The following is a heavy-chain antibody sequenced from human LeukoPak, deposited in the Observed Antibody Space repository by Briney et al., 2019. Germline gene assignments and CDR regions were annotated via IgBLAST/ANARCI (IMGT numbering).Heavy chain of an antibody. CDR2: ISAYNGNT. V-gene: IGHV1-18*01. Sequence: ASVKVSCKASGYTFTSYGISWVRQAPGQGLEWMGWISAYNGNTNYAQKLQGRVTMTTDTSTSTAYMELRSLRSDDTAVSYCARHTRVPAAQPSYMDVSGKGTTVTVSS. J-gene: IGHJ6*03. D-gene: IGHD2-2*01. CDR3: ARHTRVPAAQPSYMDV. CDR1: GYTFTSYG.